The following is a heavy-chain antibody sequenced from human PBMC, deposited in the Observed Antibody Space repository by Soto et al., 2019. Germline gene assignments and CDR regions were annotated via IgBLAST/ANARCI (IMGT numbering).Heavy chain of an antibody. Sequence: QVQLQQWGAGLLKPSETLSLTCAVYGGSFSGYQWSWIRQTPGKGLEWIGGINDSGDINYNPSLKRRVPILVDSPKKQIYLRLSSVTAADTAVYYCARGLILWFGELSRRGGYYYYMDVWGKGTTVTVSS. V-gene: IGHV4-34*01. CDR2: INDSGDI. CDR3: ARGLILWFGELSRRGGYYYYMDV. J-gene: IGHJ6*03. CDR1: GGSFSGYQ. D-gene: IGHD3-10*01.